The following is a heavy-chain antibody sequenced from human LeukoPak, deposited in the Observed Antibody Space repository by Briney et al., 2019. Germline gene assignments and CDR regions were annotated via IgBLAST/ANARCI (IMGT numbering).Heavy chain of an antibody. CDR3: ARGITMIVVVPYNWFDP. CDR1: GGSFSGYY. D-gene: IGHD3-22*01. J-gene: IGHJ5*02. V-gene: IGHV4-34*01. Sequence: SETLSLTCAVYGGSFSGYYWSWIRQPPGKGLEWIGEINHSGSTNYNPSLKSRVTISVDTSKNQFSLKLSSVTAADTAVYYCARGITMIVVVPYNWFDPWGQGTLVTVSS. CDR2: INHSGST.